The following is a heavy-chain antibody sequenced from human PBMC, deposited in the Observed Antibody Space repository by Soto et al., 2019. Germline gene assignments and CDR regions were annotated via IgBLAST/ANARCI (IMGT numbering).Heavy chain of an antibody. J-gene: IGHJ4*02. CDR1: GYSFTGYY. V-gene: IGHV1-2*02. D-gene: IGHD3-10*01. CDR3: ARDPYDYYYGSFDY. CDR2: INPNSGGT. Sequence: ASVNVSCKSSGYSFTGYYMHWVRQAPGQGLEWMVWINPNSGGTNYAQKFQGRVTMTRDTSISTAYMELSRLRSDDTAVYYCARDPYDYYYGSFDYWGQGTLVTVSS.